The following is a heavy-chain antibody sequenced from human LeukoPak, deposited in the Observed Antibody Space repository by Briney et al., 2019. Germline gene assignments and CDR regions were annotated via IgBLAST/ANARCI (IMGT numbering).Heavy chain of an antibody. V-gene: IGHV4-4*07. CDR1: GGSISSYY. J-gene: IGHJ3*02. CDR2: IYTSGST. CDR3: ARDRGEWELPEHDAFDI. D-gene: IGHD1-26*01. Sequence: PSETLSLTCTVSGGSISSYYWSWIRQPAGKGLEWIGRIYTSGSTNYNPSLKSRVTMSVDTSKYQFSLKLSSVTAADTAVYYCARDRGEWELPEHDAFDIWGQGTMVTVSS.